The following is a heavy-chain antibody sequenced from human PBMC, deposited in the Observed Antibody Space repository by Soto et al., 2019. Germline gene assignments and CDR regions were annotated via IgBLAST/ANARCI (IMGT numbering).Heavy chain of an antibody. CDR2: ISYDGSHK. CDR1: GFTFSHYG. J-gene: IGHJ3*02. V-gene: IGHV3-30*18. CDR3: AKGSVLGYCTGGSCYGDAFDI. D-gene: IGHD2-15*01. Sequence: PGGSLRLSCAASGFTFSHYGMNWVRQAPGKGLEWVALISYDGSHKHYGDSVKGRFTISRDNSDNTLYLQMSSLTTEDTAVYYCAKGSVLGYCTGGSCYGDAFDIWGQGTMVTVSS.